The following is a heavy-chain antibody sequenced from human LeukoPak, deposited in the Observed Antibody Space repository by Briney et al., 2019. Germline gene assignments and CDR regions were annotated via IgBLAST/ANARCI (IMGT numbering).Heavy chain of an antibody. D-gene: IGHD6-13*01. J-gene: IGHJ6*03. V-gene: IGHV4-34*01. CDR2: INHSGST. Sequence: SETLSLTCAVYGGSFSGYYWNWIRQPPGKGLEWIGEINHSGSTNYNPSLKSRVTISVDTSKNQFSLRLSSVTAADTAVYYCARSIGAAGYMDVWGKGTTVTVSS. CDR1: GGSFSGYY. CDR3: ARSIGAAGYMDV.